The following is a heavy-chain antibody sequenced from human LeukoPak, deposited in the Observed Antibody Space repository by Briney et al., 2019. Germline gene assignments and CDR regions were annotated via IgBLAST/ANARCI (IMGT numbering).Heavy chain of an antibody. V-gene: IGHV1-2*02. D-gene: IGHD2-2*01. CDR1: AYTFIAYY. J-gene: IGHJ4*02. CDR3: ARSSCSRTTCPDY. CDR2: IDPKSDGT. Sequence: ASVRVSSKASAYTFIAYYMHWVRQAPGQGLEWMGWIDPKSDGTNYAQKFQGRVTMTRDTSVSTVYMELSRLSSDDTAVYYCARSSCSRTTCPDYWGQGTLVTVSS.